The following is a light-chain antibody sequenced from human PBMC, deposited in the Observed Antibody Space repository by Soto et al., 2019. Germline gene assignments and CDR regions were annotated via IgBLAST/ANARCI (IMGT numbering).Light chain of an antibody. J-gene: IGLJ3*02. CDR1: TSNIGSNT. Sequence: QSVLTQPPSASGTPGQRVTISCSGSTSNIGSNTVNWYQQLPGTAPKLLIYSNNQRSSGVPDRFSVSKSGTSASLAISGLQSEDEADYYCAAWDDSLNGWVFGGGTQLTVL. V-gene: IGLV1-44*01. CDR2: SNN. CDR3: AAWDDSLNGWV.